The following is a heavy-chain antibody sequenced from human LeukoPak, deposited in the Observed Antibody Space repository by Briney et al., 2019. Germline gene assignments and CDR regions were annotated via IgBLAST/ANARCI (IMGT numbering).Heavy chain of an antibody. J-gene: IGHJ6*03. Sequence: GSLRLSCAAAGFTFSSYGMNWVRQTPGTGLEWIGSIYYSGSTYYNPSLKSRVTISVDTSKNQFSLKLSSVTAADTAVYYCARLTFGRIHYYYYYYMDVWGKGTTVTVSS. CDR2: IYYSGST. CDR1: GFTFSSYG. CDR3: ARLTFGRIHYYYYYYMDV. D-gene: IGHD3-3*01. V-gene: IGHV4-39*01.